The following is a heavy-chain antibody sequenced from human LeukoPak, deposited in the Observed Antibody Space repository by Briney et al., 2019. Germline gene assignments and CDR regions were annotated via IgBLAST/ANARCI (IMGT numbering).Heavy chain of an antibody. CDR1: GYTFTNYA. CDR2: INTNTGNP. D-gene: IGHD7-27*01. Sequence: ASVKVSCKASGYTFTNYAMNWVRQAPGQGLEWMGWINTNTGNPTYVQGFTGRFVFTLDTSVSTAYLQISSLKAEDTAVYYCARDTPGLRYWGQGTLVTVSS. CDR3: ARDTPGLRY. J-gene: IGHJ4*02. V-gene: IGHV7-4-1*02.